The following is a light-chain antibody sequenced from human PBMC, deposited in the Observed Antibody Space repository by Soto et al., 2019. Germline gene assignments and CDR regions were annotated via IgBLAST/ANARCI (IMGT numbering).Light chain of an antibody. J-gene: IGLJ1*01. CDR3: GSYASGGAYV. V-gene: IGLV2-14*01. Sequence: QSVLTQPATVSGSPGQSITISCTGTSSDVGGYNAVSWYQQHPGKAPKLMIYDVSNRPSGASDRFSGFKSGNTASLTISGLQAEDEADYYCGSYASGGAYVLGTGTKVTVL. CDR1: SSDVGGYNA. CDR2: DVS.